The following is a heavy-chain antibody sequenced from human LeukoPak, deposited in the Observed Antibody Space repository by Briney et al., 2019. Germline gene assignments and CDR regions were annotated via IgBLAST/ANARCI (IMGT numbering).Heavy chain of an antibody. V-gene: IGHV3-23*01. J-gene: IGHJ4*02. D-gene: IGHD1-26*01. CDR1: GFTFSSYA. CDR2: ISASGGTT. Sequence: PGGSLRLSCAAPGFTFSSYAMSWVRQAPGKGLEWVPVISASGGTTYYAGSVKGRFTISRDNSKDTLYLQMNSLRAEDTAVYYCAKTPNSWNYYASFDYWGQGTLVTVSS. CDR3: AKTPNSWNYYASFDY.